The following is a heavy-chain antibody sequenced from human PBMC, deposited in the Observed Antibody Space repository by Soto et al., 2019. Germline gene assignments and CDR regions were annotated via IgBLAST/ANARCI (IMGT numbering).Heavy chain of an antibody. D-gene: IGHD3-3*01. CDR3: ATTPHASEWRNNYGMDV. CDR1: GFTFSSYA. CDR2: ISYDGSNK. Sequence: RTGGALRLSCAASGFTFSSYAMSWVRQAPGKGLEWVAVISYDGSNKYYADSVKGRFTISRDNSKNTLYLQMNSLRAEDTAVYYCATTPHASEWRNNYGMDVWGQGTTVTVSS. V-gene: IGHV3-30-3*01. J-gene: IGHJ6*02.